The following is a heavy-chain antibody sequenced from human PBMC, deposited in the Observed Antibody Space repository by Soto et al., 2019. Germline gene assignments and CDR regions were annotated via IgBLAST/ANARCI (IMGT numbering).Heavy chain of an antibody. CDR2: IYHSGST. CDR3: ARAPSVISFYYYYMDV. CDR1: SGSISSSNW. V-gene: IGHV4-4*02. J-gene: IGHJ6*03. Sequence: QVQLQESGPGLVKPSGTLSLTCVFSSGSISSSNWWSWVRQPPGKGLEWIGEIYHSGSTNYNPSLRSRVTISVEKSKEQFSLRLRPVTAADTAVYYCARAPSVISFYYYYMDVCGKGTTVTVTS. D-gene: IGHD2-21*01.